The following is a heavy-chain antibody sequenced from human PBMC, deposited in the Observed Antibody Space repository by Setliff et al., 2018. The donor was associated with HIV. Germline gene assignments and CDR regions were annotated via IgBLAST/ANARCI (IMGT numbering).Heavy chain of an antibody. CDR2: FDPEDGET. J-gene: IGHJ3*02. D-gene: IGHD3-22*01. CDR1: GYTLTELS. V-gene: IGHV1-24*01. CDR3: ATFDPFYYDSSGYPRAFGI. Sequence: ASVKVSCKVSGYTLTELSRHWVRQAPGKGLEWMGGFDPEDGETIYAQKFQGRVTMTEDTSTDTAYMELSSLRSEDTAVYYCATFDPFYYDSSGYPRAFGIWGQGTMVTVSS.